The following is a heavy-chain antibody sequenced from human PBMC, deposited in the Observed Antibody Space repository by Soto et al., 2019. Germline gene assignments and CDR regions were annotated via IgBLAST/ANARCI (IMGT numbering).Heavy chain of an antibody. J-gene: IGHJ4*02. CDR3: AKDYGDFDY. D-gene: IGHD4-17*01. CDR1: EFTFSSNA. Sequence: GGSLRLSCSASEFTFSSNAMHWVRQAPGKGLEWVSGITGSGSTTFYADSVKGRFTISRDNSKSTLYLQMNSLRAEDTAVYYCAKDYGDFDYWGQGTLVTVPQ. CDR2: ITGSGSTT. V-gene: IGHV3-23*01.